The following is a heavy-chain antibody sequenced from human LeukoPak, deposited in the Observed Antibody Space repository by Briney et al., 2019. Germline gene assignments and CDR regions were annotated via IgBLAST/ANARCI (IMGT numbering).Heavy chain of an antibody. CDR3: AREYSSSDY. CDR1: GGTFSSYA. D-gene: IGHD6-6*01. CDR2: IIPIFGTA. V-gene: IGHV1-69*05. Sequence: GASVKVSCKASGGTFSSYAISWVRQAPGQGLEWMGGIIPIFGTANYAQKLQGRVTMTTDTSTSTAYMELRGLRSDDTAVYYCAREYSSSDYWGQGTLVTVSS. J-gene: IGHJ4*02.